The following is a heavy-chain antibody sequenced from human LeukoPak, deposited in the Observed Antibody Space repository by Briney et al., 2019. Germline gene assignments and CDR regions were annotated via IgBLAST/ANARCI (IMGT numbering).Heavy chain of an antibody. V-gene: IGHV4-59*01. CDR1: GGSISSYY. D-gene: IGHD3-22*01. J-gene: IGHJ1*01. CDR2: IYYSGST. CDR3: ARGGYYDSSGYYGRYFQH. Sequence: SETLSLTCTVSGGSISSYYWSWIRQPPGKGLEWIGYIYYSGSTNYNPSLKSRVTISVDTSKNQFSLKLSSVTAADTAVYYCARGGYYDSSGYYGRYFQHWGQGTLVTVSS.